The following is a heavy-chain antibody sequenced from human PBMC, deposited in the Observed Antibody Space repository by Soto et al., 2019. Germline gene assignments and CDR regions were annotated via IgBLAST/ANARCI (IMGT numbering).Heavy chain of an antibody. Sequence: QVQLVQSGAEVKKPGASVKVSCKASGYTFTSYGISWERQAPGQGLEWMGWISAYNGNTKYAQKVQGRDTMTTDTATNTAYMELRSLRSDDTAVYYCASDNPTFDPWGQGALGTVCS. CDR3: ASDNPTFDP. V-gene: IGHV1-18*01. CDR2: ISAYNGNT. CDR1: GYTFTSYG. J-gene: IGHJ5*02.